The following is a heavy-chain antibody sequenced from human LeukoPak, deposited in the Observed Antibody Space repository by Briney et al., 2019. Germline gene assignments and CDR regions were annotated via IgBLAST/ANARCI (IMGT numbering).Heavy chain of an antibody. CDR2: INPNSGGT. CDR1: GYTFTGYY. CDR3: ARDLSVATLYYYYYMDV. Sequence: ASVKVSCKASGYTFTGYYMHWVRQAPGQGLEWMGWINPNSGGTNYAQKFQGRVTMTRDTSISTAYMELSRLRSDDTAVYYCARDLSVATLYYYYYMDVWGKGTTVTVSS. J-gene: IGHJ6*03. V-gene: IGHV1-2*02. D-gene: IGHD5-12*01.